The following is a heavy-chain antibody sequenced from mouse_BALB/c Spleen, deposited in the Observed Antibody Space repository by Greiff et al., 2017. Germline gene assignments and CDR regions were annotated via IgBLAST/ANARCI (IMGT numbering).Heavy chain of an antibody. CDR2: INPDSSTI. V-gene: IGHV4-1*02. Sequence: EVKLMESGGGLVQPGGSLKLSCAASGFDFSRYWMSWVRQAPGKGLEWIGEINPDSSTINYTPSLKDKFIISRDNAKNTLYLQMSKVRSEDTALYYCAREWNGNYYYWGQGTTLTVSS. D-gene: IGHD2-1*01. CDR3: AREWNGNYYY. J-gene: IGHJ2*01. CDR1: GFDFSRYW.